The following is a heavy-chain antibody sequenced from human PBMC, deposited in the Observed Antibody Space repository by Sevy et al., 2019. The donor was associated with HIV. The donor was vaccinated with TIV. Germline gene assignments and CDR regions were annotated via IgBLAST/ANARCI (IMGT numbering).Heavy chain of an antibody. CDR3: ARGSGTSRYYDH. D-gene: IGHD3-9*01. V-gene: IGHV4-30-2*01. CDR1: GDSTGSGGYY. Sequence: SETLSLICPVSGDSTGSGGYYWSWIRQPLGKALEWIGCIYHSGSTFHNPSLQSRVTISVDRSKNQFSLKLRSVTAADTVVYYCARGSGTSRYYDHWGQGTLVTVSS. J-gene: IGHJ5*02. CDR2: IYHSGST.